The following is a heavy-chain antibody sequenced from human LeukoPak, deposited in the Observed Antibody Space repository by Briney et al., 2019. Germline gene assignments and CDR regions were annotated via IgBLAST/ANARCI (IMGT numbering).Heavy chain of an antibody. J-gene: IGHJ5*02. CDR2: IRYDGSNK. D-gene: IGHD5-12*01. CDR1: GFTFSSYG. CDR3: ANGGYDEPPRWFDP. Sequence: GGSLRLSCAASGFTFSSYGMHWVRQAPGKGLEWVAFIRYDGSNKYYADSVKGRFTISRDNSKNTLYLQMNSLRAEDTAVYYCANGGYDEPPRWFDPWDQGTLVTVSS. V-gene: IGHV3-30*02.